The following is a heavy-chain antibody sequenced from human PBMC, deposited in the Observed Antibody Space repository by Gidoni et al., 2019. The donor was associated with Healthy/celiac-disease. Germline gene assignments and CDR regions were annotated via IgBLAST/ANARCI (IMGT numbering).Heavy chain of an antibody. D-gene: IGHD6-13*01. J-gene: IGHJ4*02. CDR3: AKDDGFGSSWSDY. V-gene: IGHV3-23*01. CDR1: GFTFSSYA. CDR2: ISGSGGSK. Sequence: EVQLLESGGGLLQPGGSLRLSCAASGFTFSSYARRWVRLAPGKGLVWVSAISGSGGSKYYADSVKGRFTISRDNTKNTLYLQMNSLRAEDTAVYYCAKDDGFGSSWSDYWGQGTLVTVSS.